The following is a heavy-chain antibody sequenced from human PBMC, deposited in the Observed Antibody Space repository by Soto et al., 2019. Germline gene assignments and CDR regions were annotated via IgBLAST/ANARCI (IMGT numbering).Heavy chain of an antibody. CDR1: KFTFNDYG. Sequence: QLEESGGGVVQPGRSLRLSCAASKFTFNDYGMHWVRQAPGKGLEWVAVISYDGSNRHYAESVKGRFSISRDNSKNMVFLQMNSLRVEDTAVYYCAKMMTARLRIVFITQLGAFDIWGQGTMVTVSS. CDR3: AKMMTARLRIVFITQLGAFDI. D-gene: IGHD3-22*01. J-gene: IGHJ3*02. V-gene: IGHV3-30*18. CDR2: ISYDGSNR.